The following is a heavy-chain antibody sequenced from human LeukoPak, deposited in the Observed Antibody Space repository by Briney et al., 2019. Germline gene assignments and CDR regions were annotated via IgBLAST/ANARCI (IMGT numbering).Heavy chain of an antibody. Sequence: GGSLRLSCAASGFTFRSYWMHCVRQVPGKGLVWVSLINSDGATSHADSVKGRFTISRDNAENTLYLQMNSLRAEDTAVYYCARSAADAFDYWGQGTLVTVSS. V-gene: IGHV3-74*01. J-gene: IGHJ4*02. CDR3: ARSAADAFDY. CDR2: INSDGAT. CDR1: GFTFRSYW.